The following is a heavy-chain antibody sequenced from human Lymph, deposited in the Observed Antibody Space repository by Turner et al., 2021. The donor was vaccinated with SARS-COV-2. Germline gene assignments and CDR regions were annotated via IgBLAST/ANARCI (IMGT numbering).Heavy chain of an antibody. CDR1: GFTSRYYW. D-gene: IGHD1-26*01. CDR3: ARIGSSSWYFAY. V-gene: IGHV3-7*01. Sequence: EVQPVESGGGLVQAGGSPRPACAASGFTSRYYWMCWVRQARGKGLEWVTNIKQDGSGEYYADSMKGRFTISRAKAKNSLCLQMNRLRAEGTAVYYCARIGSSSWYFAYGGRGTLVTVS. J-gene: IGHJ4*02. CDR2: IKQDGSGE.